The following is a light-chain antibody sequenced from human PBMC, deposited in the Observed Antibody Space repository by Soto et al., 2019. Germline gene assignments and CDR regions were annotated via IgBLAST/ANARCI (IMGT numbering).Light chain of an antibody. Sequence: EIVLTQSPGTLSLSPGERATLSCRASQSVSSSYLAWYQQKPGQAPSPLIYGASSRGIGIPDRFSGSGSGTDFTLTISRREPEDFAVYYCQQYGSSPWTFGQGIKVEIK. V-gene: IGKV3-20*01. J-gene: IGKJ1*01. CDR2: GAS. CDR3: QQYGSSPWT. CDR1: QSVSSSY.